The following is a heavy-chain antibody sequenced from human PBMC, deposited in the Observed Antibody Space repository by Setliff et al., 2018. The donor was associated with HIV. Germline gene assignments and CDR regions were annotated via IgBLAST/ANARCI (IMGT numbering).Heavy chain of an antibody. V-gene: IGHV4-34*10. CDR2: INHNGGT. J-gene: IGHJ4*02. D-gene: IGHD4-17*01. CDR1: GGSFSSYY. Sequence: SETLSLTCAVYGGSFSSYYWIWIRQPPGKGLEWIGEINHNGGTYYNPDPSLTGRVTISLDTSKNQFSLKLAFVTAADTAVYYCARYSTLTTNFDYWGQGTLVTVSS. CDR3: ARYSTLTTNFDY.